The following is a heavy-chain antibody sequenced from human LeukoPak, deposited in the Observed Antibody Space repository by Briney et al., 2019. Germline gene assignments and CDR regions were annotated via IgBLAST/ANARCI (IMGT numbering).Heavy chain of an antibody. CDR2: ISYDGSNK. CDR3: AKGRGIYSGDGLIDY. CDR1: GFVFSSYG. V-gene: IGHV3-30*18. D-gene: IGHD5-12*01. J-gene: IGHJ4*02. Sequence: GGSLRLSCAASGFVFSSYGMHWVRQAPGKGLEWVAVISYDGSNKYSADSVKGRLTISRDNSKNTLYLQMNSLRAEDTAVYYCAKGRGIYSGDGLIDYWGQGTLVTVSS.